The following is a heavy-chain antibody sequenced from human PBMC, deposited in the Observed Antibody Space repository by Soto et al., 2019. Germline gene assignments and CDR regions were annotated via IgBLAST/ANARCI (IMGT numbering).Heavy chain of an antibody. D-gene: IGHD1-26*01. J-gene: IGHJ4*02. CDR2: IKQDGSEK. Sequence: EVQLVESGGGLVQPGGSLRLSCAASGFTFSSYWMSWVRQAPGKGLEWVANIKQDGSEKYYVDSVKGRFTISRDNAKNSLYLQMNSLRAQDTAVYYCARGGRGYYFDYWGQGTLVTVSS. CDR1: GFTFSSYW. CDR3: ARGGRGYYFDY. V-gene: IGHV3-7*05.